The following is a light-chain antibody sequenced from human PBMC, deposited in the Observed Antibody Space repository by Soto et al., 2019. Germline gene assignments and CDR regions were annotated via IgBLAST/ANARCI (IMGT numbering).Light chain of an antibody. CDR2: GAS. CDR3: QQYGSSPRMST. Sequence: EIVLTQSPGTLSLSPGERATLSCRASQSVSSSSLAWYQQKPGQAPRLLIYGASSRATGIPDRFSGSGSVTDLALTISRLEPEDFAGYDCQQYGSSPRMSTLGPRTKPELK. CDR1: QSVSSSS. J-gene: IGKJ2*01. V-gene: IGKV3-20*01.